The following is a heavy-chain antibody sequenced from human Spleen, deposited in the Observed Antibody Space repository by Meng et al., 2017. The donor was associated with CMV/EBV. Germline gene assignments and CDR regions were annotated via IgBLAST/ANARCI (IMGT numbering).Heavy chain of an antibody. CDR1: GYTFTGYH. D-gene: IGHD3-22*01. V-gene: IGHV1-2*02. CDR2: INPNSGGT. Sequence: ASVKVSCKASGYTFTGYHMHWVRQAPGQWLEWMGWINPNSGGTNYAQKLQGRVTMTRDTSISTAYMELSRLRSDDTAVYYCARGTYYYDSSGYYKMDYWGQGTLVTVSS. J-gene: IGHJ4*02. CDR3: ARGTYYYDSSGYYKMDY.